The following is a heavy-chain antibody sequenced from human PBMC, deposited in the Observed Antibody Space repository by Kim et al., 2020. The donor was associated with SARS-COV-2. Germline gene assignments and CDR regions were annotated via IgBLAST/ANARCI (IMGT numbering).Heavy chain of an antibody. CDR2: IYPGDSDT. V-gene: IGHV5-51*01. CDR1: GYSFTSNW. D-gene: IGHD6-13*01. Sequence: GESLKISCKGSGYSFTSNWIGWVRQMPGKGLECMGIIYPGDSDTRYSPSFQDQVTISADKSISTAYLQLSSLKASDTAMYYCARPVLGSSDAFDIWGQGTMVTVSS. CDR3: ARPVLGSSDAFDI. J-gene: IGHJ3*02.